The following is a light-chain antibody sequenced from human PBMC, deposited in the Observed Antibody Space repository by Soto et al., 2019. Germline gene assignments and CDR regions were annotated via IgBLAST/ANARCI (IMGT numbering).Light chain of an antibody. V-gene: IGKV3-15*01. CDR1: QSVRRN. CDR2: GAS. J-gene: IGKJ4*01. Sequence: EIVLTQSPATLSVSPGERATLSCRASQSVRRNLAWYQQKPGQAPRLLISGASTRATGIPARFSGSGSGTEFTLTISSLQSEDFAVYYCQQYDNWPPLTFGGGTKVDIK. CDR3: QQYDNWPPLT.